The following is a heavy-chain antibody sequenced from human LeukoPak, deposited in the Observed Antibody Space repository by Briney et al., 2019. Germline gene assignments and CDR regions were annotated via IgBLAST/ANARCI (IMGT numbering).Heavy chain of an antibody. CDR2: MNPNSGNT. CDR1: GYTFTSYD. CDR3: ARRGRASEIDY. D-gene: IGHD3-10*01. V-gene: IGHV1-8*01. J-gene: IGHJ4*02. Sequence: ASVKVSCKASGYTFTSYDINWVRRATGQGLEWMGWMNPNSGNTGYAQKFQGRVIMTRNTSISTAYMELSSLRYEDTAVYYCARRGRASEIDYWGQGTLVTVSS.